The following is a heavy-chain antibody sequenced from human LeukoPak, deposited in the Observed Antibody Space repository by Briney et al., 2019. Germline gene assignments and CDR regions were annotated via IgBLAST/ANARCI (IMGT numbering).Heavy chain of an antibody. Sequence: KSSETLSLTCTVSGGSISSSSYYWGWIRQPPGKGLEWIGEIYHSGSTNYNPSLKSRVTISVDKSKNQFSLKLSSVTAADTAVYYCARKEIAVVGGFDYWGQGTLVTVSS. J-gene: IGHJ4*02. CDR1: GGSISSSSYY. CDR3: ARKEIAVVGGFDY. D-gene: IGHD6-19*01. CDR2: IYHSGST. V-gene: IGHV4-39*07.